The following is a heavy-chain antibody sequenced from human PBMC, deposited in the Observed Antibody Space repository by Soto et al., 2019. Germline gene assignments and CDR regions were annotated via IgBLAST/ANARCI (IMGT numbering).Heavy chain of an antibody. CDR3: TTVGRSAYDD. D-gene: IGHD5-12*01. Sequence: DVQLVESGGGLVKPGGSLRLSCAASGFTFSNIWMTWVRQAPGKGLEWVGRIKSRTDGGAIDYAAPVRGRFTISRDDSKNTLYLQMSSLNTEDTAVYYCTTVGRSAYDDWGPGTLVTVSS. CDR1: GFTFSNIW. V-gene: IGHV3-15*01. CDR2: IKSRTDGGAI. J-gene: IGHJ1*01.